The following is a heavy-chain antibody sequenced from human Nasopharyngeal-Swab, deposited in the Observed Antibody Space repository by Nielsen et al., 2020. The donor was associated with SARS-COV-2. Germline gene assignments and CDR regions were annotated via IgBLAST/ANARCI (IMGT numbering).Heavy chain of an antibody. CDR1: GFTVSSNY. CDR2: IYSGGST. Sequence: ESLKIPCAASGFTVSSNYMSWVRQAPGKGLEWVSVIYSGGSTYYADSVKGRFTISRDNSKNTLYLQMNSLRAEDTAVYYCARATFADWYFDLWGRGTLVTVSS. J-gene: IGHJ2*01. V-gene: IGHV3-66*01. D-gene: IGHD2/OR15-2a*01. CDR3: ARATFADWYFDL.